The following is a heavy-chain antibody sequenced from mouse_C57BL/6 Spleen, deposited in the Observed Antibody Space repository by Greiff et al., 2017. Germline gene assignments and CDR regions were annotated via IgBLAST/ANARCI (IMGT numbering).Heavy chain of an antibody. CDR3: ARGGNYVDAMDY. D-gene: IGHD2-1*01. Sequence: QVQLQQSGPELVKPGASVKISCKASGYSFTSYYIHWVKQRPGQGLEWIGWIYPGSGNTKYNEKFKGKATLTADTSASTAYMQLSSLTSEDSAVYYCARGGNYVDAMDYWGQGTSVTVSS. V-gene: IGHV1-66*01. CDR2: IYPGSGNT. CDR1: GYSFTSYY. J-gene: IGHJ4*01.